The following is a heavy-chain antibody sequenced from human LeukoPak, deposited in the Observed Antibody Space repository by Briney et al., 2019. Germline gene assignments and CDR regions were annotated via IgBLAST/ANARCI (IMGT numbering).Heavy chain of an antibody. Sequence: PGGSLRLSCAASGFTFSSYAMSWVRQAPGKGLEWVSAISGSGGSTYYADSVKGRFTISRDNSKNMLYLQMNSLRADDTAVYYCARDLELSAVYYFDSWGQGILVIVSS. J-gene: IGHJ4*02. CDR1: GFTFSSYA. CDR3: ARDLELSAVYYFDS. CDR2: ISGSGGST. V-gene: IGHV3-23*01. D-gene: IGHD3-3*01.